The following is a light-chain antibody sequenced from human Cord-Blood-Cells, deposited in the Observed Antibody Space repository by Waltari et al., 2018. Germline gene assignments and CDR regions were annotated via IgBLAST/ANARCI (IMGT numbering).Light chain of an antibody. CDR2: LGS. V-gene: IGKV2-28*01. CDR3: MQALQTPLT. CDR1: QSLLHSNGYNY. Sequence: DIVMTQSPLSLPVTPGEPASISCRSSQSLLHSNGYNYLDWYLQKPGQSPQLLIYLGSNRASGVPDRFSGSGSGTDFTLKISRVEADDVGVYYCMQALQTPLTFDGGTKVEIK. J-gene: IGKJ4*01.